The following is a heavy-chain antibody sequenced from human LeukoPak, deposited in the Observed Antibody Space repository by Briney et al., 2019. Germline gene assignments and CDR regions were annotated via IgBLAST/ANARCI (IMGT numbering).Heavy chain of an antibody. Sequence: SETLSLTCAVSGGSISSYYWSWMRQPPGKGGEWVGYIYYRGSTNYNPSLKSRVTISLDTSKNQFSLKLNSVTAADTAVYYCARDAGDDYDYYYGVDVWGKGTTVTVSS. CDR1: GGSISSYY. J-gene: IGHJ6*04. D-gene: IGHD3-10*01. CDR3: ARDAGDDYDYYYGVDV. V-gene: IGHV4-59*01. CDR2: IYYRGST.